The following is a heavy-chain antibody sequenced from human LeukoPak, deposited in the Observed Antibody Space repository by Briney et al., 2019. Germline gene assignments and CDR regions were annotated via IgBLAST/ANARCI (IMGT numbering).Heavy chain of an antibody. Sequence: GGSLRLSCAASGFTFSSYAMSWVRQAPGKGLEWVSAIRGSSGSTYYADSVKGRFTISRDNSKNTLYLQMNSLRAEDTAVYYCARGRERYYYGSGSYCYFDYWGQGTLVTVSS. CDR3: ARGRERYYYGSGSYCYFDY. CDR2: IRGSSGST. V-gene: IGHV3-23*01. CDR1: GFTFSSYA. J-gene: IGHJ4*02. D-gene: IGHD3-10*01.